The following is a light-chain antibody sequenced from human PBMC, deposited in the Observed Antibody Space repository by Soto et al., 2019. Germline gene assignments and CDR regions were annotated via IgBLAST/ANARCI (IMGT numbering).Light chain of an antibody. CDR3: ASWSDSLNAYV. Sequence: QAVVTQPPSASGTPGQRVTISCSGSNSNVGSNYVYWYQQLPGTAPKLLIYSTNQRPSGVPDRFSGSKSGTSASLAISGLRSEDDADYYCASWSDSLNAYVFGAGTKVTVL. V-gene: IGLV1-47*02. J-gene: IGLJ1*01. CDR2: STN. CDR1: NSNVGSNY.